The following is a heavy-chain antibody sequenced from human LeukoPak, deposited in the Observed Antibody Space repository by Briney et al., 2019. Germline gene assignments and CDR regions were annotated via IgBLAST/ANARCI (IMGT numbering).Heavy chain of an antibody. CDR2: ISGSGGSA. J-gene: IGHJ4*02. Sequence: GGSLRLSCAASGFTFTSYAMGWVRQAPGKGLEWVTLISGSGGSAYYADSVKGRFIISRDNSKNTLSLQMNSLRAEDTAVYYCAKRGYSIGWQFDYWGQGTLVTVSS. D-gene: IGHD6-19*01. CDR1: GFTFTSYA. CDR3: AKRGYSIGWQFDY. V-gene: IGHV3-23*01.